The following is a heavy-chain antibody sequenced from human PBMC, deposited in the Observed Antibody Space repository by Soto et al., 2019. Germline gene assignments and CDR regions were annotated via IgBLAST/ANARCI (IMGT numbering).Heavy chain of an antibody. CDR3: AKATATGGGAFDI. CDR2: ILVSDST. V-gene: IGHV3-23*01. Sequence: GGSVRLSCAASGFICSSYDMSWVRQAPGKALEWVSTILVSDSTHYDDSVRGRFTISRDRSKNTVYLQMNSLTAGDTAVYYCAKATATGGGAFDISGQGTMVTVSS. CDR1: GFICSSYD. D-gene: IGHD2-8*02. J-gene: IGHJ3*02.